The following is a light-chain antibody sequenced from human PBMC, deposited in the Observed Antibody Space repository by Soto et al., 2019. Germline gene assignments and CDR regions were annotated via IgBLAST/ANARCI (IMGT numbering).Light chain of an antibody. CDR2: EVS. CDR1: SSDVGGYNC. V-gene: IGLV2-8*01. J-gene: IGLJ2*01. CDR3: SSYAGSNTPVV. Sequence: QSVLTQPPSASGSPGQSVTISCTGTSSDVGGYNCVSWYQQHPGKAPKLMIYEVSKRPSGVPDRFSGSKSGNTASPTVSGLQAEDEADYYCSSYAGSNTPVVFGGGTKLTVL.